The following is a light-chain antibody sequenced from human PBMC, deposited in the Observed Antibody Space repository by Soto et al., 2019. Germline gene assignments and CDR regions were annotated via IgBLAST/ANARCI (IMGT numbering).Light chain of an antibody. CDR2: AAS. CDR3: QQSDSGPVG. Sequence: DIQMTQSPSSLSASVGDKVTITCRASQNINTYLNWYQQKPGKAPKLLIYAASSLQSGVPSRFSGSGSGTDFTLTINSLQPEDFGTYYCQQSDSGPVGFGQGTKVEIK. CDR1: QNINTY. V-gene: IGKV1-39*01. J-gene: IGKJ1*01.